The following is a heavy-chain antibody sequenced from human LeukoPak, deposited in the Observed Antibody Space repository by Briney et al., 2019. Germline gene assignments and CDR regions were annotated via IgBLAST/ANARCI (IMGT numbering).Heavy chain of an antibody. V-gene: IGHV4-39*07. CDR1: GGSISSSSYY. CDR2: IYYSGST. Sequence: KPSETLSLTCTVSGGSISSSSYYWGWIRQPPGKGLEWIGSIYYSGSTNYNPSLKSRVTISVDTSKNQFSLKLSSVTAADTAVYYCARSSGWYKYYYMDVWGKGTTVTVSS. D-gene: IGHD6-19*01. CDR3: ARSSGWYKYYYMDV. J-gene: IGHJ6*03.